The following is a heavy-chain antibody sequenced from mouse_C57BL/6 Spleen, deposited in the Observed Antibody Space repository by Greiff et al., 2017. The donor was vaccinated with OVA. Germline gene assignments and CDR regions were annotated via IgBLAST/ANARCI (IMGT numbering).Heavy chain of an antibody. Sequence: QVQLQQSGPGLVQPSQSLSITCTVSGFSLTSYGVHWVRQSPGKGLEWLGVIWSGGSTDSNAAFISRLSISKDNSKSQVFFKMNSLQADDTAIYYCARNLPGYAMDYWGQGTSVTVSS. J-gene: IGHJ4*01. D-gene: IGHD4-1*01. CDR1: GFSLTSYG. CDR2: IWSGGST. V-gene: IGHV2-2*01. CDR3: ARNLPGYAMDY.